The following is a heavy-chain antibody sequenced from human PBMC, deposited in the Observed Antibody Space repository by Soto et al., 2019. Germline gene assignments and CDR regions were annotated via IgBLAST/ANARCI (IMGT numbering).Heavy chain of an antibody. J-gene: IGHJ4*02. Sequence: ASVKVSCKASGYTFTSYAMHWVRQAPGQGLEWMGRIIPILGIANYAQKFQGRVTITADKSTSTAYMELSSLRSEDTAVYYCARDSDYIWGSYRYYYFDYWGQGTLVNVSS. CDR3: ARDSDYIWGSYRYYYFDY. CDR1: GYTFTSYA. V-gene: IGHV1-69*04. CDR2: IIPILGIA. D-gene: IGHD3-16*02.